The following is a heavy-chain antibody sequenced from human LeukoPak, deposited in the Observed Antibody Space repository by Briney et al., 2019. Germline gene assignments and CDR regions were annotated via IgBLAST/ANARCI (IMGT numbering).Heavy chain of an antibody. J-gene: IGHJ4*02. Sequence: GGSLRLSCAASGFTFGNYAISWVRQAPGKGLEWVSAIDGSGDHRFYTDSVKGRFTISRDNSKNRVYLQTNSLRAEDTAIYYCAKGSAKWELYDYWGQGTLVSVSS. V-gene: IGHV3-23*05. CDR1: GFTFGNYA. D-gene: IGHD1-26*01. CDR2: IDGSGDHR. CDR3: AKGSAKWELYDY.